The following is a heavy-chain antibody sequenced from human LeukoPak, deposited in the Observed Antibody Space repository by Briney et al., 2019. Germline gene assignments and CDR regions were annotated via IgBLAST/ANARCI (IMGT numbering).Heavy chain of an antibody. D-gene: IGHD5-18*01. V-gene: IGHV3-7*01. J-gene: IGHJ4*02. CDR2: IKKDGSEK. Sequence: GGSLRLSCAASGFTFSSYWMSWVRQAPGKGLEWVANIKKDGSEKYYVDSVKGRFAISRDNAKTSLYLQMNSLRAEDTAVYYCARDLSGVAGYTYGRGIDYWGQGTLVTVSS. CDR3: ARDLSGVAGYTYGRGIDY. CDR1: GFTFSSYW.